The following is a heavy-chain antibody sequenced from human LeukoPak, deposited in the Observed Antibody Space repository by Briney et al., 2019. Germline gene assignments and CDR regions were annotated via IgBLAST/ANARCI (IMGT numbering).Heavy chain of an antibody. CDR1: GFTFSSYA. CDR3: AKDSAYSSGWGA. V-gene: IGHV3-23*01. J-gene: IGHJ5*02. CDR2: ISGSGGST. D-gene: IGHD6-19*01. Sequence: QAGGSLRLSCAASGFTFSSYAMSWVRQAPGKGLEWVSAISGSGGSTYYADSVKGRFTISRDNSKNTLYLQMNSLRAEDTAVYYCAKDSAYSSGWGAWGQGTLVTVSS.